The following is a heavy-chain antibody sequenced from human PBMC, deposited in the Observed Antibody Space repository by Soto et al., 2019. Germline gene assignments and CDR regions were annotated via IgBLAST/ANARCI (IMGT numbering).Heavy chain of an antibody. J-gene: IGHJ4*02. Sequence: GGSLRLSCAASGFTFSSYSMNWVRQAPGKGLEWVSSISSSSSYIYYADSVKGRFTISRDNAKNSLYLQMNSLRAEDTAVYYCARGIQLWLIFDYWGQGTLVTVSS. CDR1: GFTFSSYS. CDR3: ARGIQLWLIFDY. V-gene: IGHV3-21*01. D-gene: IGHD5-18*01. CDR2: ISSSSSYI.